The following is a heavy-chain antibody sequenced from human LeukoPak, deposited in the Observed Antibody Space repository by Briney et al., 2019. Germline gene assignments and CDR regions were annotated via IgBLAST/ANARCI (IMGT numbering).Heavy chain of an antibody. V-gene: IGHV3-21*01. CDR3: ARAMLEVGEVVPAAMWVYYYYGMDA. CDR1: GFTFSSYS. D-gene: IGHD2-2*01. J-gene: IGHJ6*02. CDR2: ISSSSSYI. Sequence: GGSLRLSCAASGFTFSSYSMNWVRQAPGKGLEWVSSISSSSSYIYYADSVKGRFTISRDNAKNSLYLQMNSLRAEDTAVYYCARAMLEVGEVVPAAMWVYYYYGMDAWGQGTTVTVSS.